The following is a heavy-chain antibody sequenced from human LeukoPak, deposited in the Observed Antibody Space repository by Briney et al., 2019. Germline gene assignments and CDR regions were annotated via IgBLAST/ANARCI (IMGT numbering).Heavy chain of an antibody. J-gene: IGHJ4*02. CDR2: MNPNSGNT. CDR1: GYTFTSYD. V-gene: IGHV1-8*01. CDR3: ARGPLYYYGSGSSFDY. D-gene: IGHD3-10*01. Sequence: ASVKVSCKASGYTFTSYDINWVRQATGQGLEWMGWMNPNSGNTGYAQKFQGRVTMTRNTPISTAYMELSSLRSEDTAVYYCARGPLYYYGSGSSFDYWGQGTLVTVSS.